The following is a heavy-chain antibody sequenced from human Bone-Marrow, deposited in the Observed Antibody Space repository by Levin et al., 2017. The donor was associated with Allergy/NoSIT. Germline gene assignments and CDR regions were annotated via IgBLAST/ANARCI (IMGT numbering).Heavy chain of an antibody. J-gene: IGHJ3*02. Sequence: GASVKVSCKGSGYSFTSYWIGWVRQMPGKGLEWMGIIYPGDSDTRYSPSFQGQVTISADKSISTAYLQWSSLKASDTAMYYCARPGRIASSGEAFDIWGQGTMVTVSS. V-gene: IGHV5-51*01. CDR2: IYPGDSDT. CDR3: ARPGRIASSGEAFDI. CDR1: GYSFTSYW. D-gene: IGHD1-1*01.